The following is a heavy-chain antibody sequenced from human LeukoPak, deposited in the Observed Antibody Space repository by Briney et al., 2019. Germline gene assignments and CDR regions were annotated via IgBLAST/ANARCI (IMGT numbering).Heavy chain of an antibody. CDR3: ARRLTQYDCFDP. J-gene: IGHJ5*02. CDR1: GDSVSSNSVT. V-gene: IGHV6-1*01. D-gene: IGHD2-2*01. Sequence: SQTLSLTCAISGDSVSSNSVTWNWIRQSPSRGLEWLGRTYYGSTWYNDYAVSVRGRITVNPDTTKNQFSLHLNSVTPEDTAVYYCARRLTQYDCFDPWGQGILVTVSS. CDR2: TYYGSTWYN.